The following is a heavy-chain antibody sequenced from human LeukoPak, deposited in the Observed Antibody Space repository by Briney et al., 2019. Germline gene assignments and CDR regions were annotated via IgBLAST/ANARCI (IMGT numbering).Heavy chain of an antibody. J-gene: IGHJ4*02. D-gene: IGHD2-15*01. CDR3: ARGGVLYCSGGSCYSENDY. CDR2: ISAYNGNT. V-gene: IGHV1-18*01. Sequence: GASVKVSCKASGYTFTSYGISWVRQAPGQGLEWMGWISAYNGNTNYAQKLQGRVTMTTDTSTSTAYMELRSLRSDDTAVYYCARGGVLYCSGGSCYSENDYWGQGTLVTVSS. CDR1: GYTFTSYG.